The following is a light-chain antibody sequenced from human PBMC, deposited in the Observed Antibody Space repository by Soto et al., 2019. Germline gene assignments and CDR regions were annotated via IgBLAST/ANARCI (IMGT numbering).Light chain of an antibody. Sequence: QSALTQPASVSGSPGQSITISCTGTSSDVGGYNYVSWYQQHPGKAPKLMIYEVSNRPSGVANRFSGSTSGNTASLTISGLQAEDEADYYCSSYTSSSTRVLVGGTKLTVL. CDR3: SSYTSSSTRV. CDR1: SSDVGGYNY. J-gene: IGLJ3*02. V-gene: IGLV2-14*01. CDR2: EVS.